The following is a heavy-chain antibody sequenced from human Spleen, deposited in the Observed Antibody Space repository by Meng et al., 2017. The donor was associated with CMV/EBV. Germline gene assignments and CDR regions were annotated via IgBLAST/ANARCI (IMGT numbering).Heavy chain of an antibody. J-gene: IGHJ6*02. CDR1: GYTFIGYY. V-gene: IGHV1-2*02. Sequence: ASVKVSCKASGYTFIGYYMHWVRQAPGQGLEWMGWIKPETGDANYAQKFQGRVTMTRDTFITTAYMEVSSLRSDDTAVYYCARERYLVPAASPDYYYYGMDVWGQGTTVTVSS. CDR3: ARERYLVPAASPDYYYYGMDV. CDR2: IKPETGDA. D-gene: IGHD2-2*01.